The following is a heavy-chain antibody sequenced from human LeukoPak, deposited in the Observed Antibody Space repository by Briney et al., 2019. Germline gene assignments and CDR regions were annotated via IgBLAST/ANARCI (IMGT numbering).Heavy chain of an antibody. J-gene: IGHJ5*02. Sequence: SETLSLTCAVYGGSFSGYYWSWIRQPPGKGLEWIGEINHSGSTNYNPSLKSRVTISVDTSKNQFSLKLSSVTAADTAVYYCAREYEAGWFDPWGQGTLVTVSS. CDR3: AREYEAGWFDP. V-gene: IGHV4-34*01. CDR2: INHSGST. CDR1: GGSFSGYY. D-gene: IGHD2/OR15-2a*01.